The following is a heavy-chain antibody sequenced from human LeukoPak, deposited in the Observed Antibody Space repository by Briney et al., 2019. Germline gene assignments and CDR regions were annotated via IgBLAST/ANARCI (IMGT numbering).Heavy chain of an antibody. D-gene: IGHD3-9*01. Sequence: GGSLRLSCAASGFTFSSYAMSWVRQAPGKGLEWVSAISGSGGSTYYADSVKGRFTISRDNSKNTVFLQMNSLRHEDTAIYYCVIWGDYDVLTGYYVPDYWGQGTLVTVAS. V-gene: IGHV3-23*01. CDR3: VIWGDYDVLTGYYVPDY. J-gene: IGHJ4*02. CDR1: GFTFSSYA. CDR2: ISGSGGST.